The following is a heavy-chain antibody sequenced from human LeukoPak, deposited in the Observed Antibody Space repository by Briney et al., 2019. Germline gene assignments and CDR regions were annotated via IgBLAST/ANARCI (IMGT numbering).Heavy chain of an antibody. CDR2: ISSSGSGGST. V-gene: IGHV3-23*01. CDR3: ARAYSSSWYDF. D-gene: IGHD6-13*01. CDR1: GFTFSSYA. Sequence: GGSLRLSCAASGFTFSSYAMSWVRQAPGKGLEWVSGISSSGSGGSTYYADSVKGRFTVSRDNSRNTLYLQINSVRAEDTAVYYCARAYSSSWYDFWGQGTLVTVSS. J-gene: IGHJ5*01.